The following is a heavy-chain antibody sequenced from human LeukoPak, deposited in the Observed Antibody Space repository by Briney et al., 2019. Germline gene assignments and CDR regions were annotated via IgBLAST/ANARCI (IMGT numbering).Heavy chain of an antibody. V-gene: IGHV4-59*01. D-gene: IGHD2-15*01. CDR3: ARVVGVVGDAFDI. CDR2: IYYSGIT. J-gene: IGHJ3*02. CDR1: GGSISSFY. Sequence: PSETLSLTCTVSGGSISSFYWSWIRQPPGKGLEWIGYIYYSGITNYNPSLKSRVTISVDTSKNQFSLNLSSVTAADTAVYFCARVVGVVGDAFDIWGQGTMVTVSS.